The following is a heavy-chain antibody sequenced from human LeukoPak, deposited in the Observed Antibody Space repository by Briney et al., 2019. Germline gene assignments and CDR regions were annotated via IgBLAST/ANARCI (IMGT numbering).Heavy chain of an antibody. D-gene: IGHD1-26*01. Sequence: ASVKVSCKASGGTFSSYAISWVRQAPGQGLEWMGWMNPNSGNTGYAQKFQGRVTMTRNTSISTAYMELSSLRSEDTAVYYCARGRGRGRLSPPGFPWGQGTMVTVSS. CDR3: ARGRGRGRLSPPGFP. CDR1: GGTFSSYA. V-gene: IGHV1-8*02. CDR2: MNPNSGNT. J-gene: IGHJ3*01.